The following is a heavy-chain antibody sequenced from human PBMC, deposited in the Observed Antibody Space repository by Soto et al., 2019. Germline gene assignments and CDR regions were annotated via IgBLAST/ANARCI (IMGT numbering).Heavy chain of an antibody. V-gene: IGHV1-8*01. D-gene: IGHD1-1*01. CDR3: AIGEGYNWNDRFDY. J-gene: IGHJ4*02. Sequence: QVQLVQSGAEVKKPGASVKVSCKASGYTFTSYDINWVRQATGQGLEWMGWMNPNSGNTGYAQKFQGRVTMTRNTXXSTAYMELSSLRSEDTAVYYCAIGEGYNWNDRFDYWGQGTLVTVSS. CDR1: GYTFTSYD. CDR2: MNPNSGNT.